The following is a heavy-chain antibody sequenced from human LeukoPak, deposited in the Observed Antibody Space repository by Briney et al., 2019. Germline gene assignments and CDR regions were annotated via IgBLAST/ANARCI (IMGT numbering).Heavy chain of an antibody. CDR3: ARDLRRHIVVVTAIRYYYYGMDV. D-gene: IGHD2-21*02. J-gene: IGHJ6*02. V-gene: IGHV3-30-3*01. CDR1: GFTFSSYA. Sequence: GRSLRLSCAASGFTFSSYAMHWVRQAPGKGLEWVAVISYDGSNKYYADSVKGRFTISRGNSKNTLYLQMNSLRAEDTAVYYCARDLRRHIVVVTAIRYYYYGMDVWGQGTTVTVSS. CDR2: ISYDGSNK.